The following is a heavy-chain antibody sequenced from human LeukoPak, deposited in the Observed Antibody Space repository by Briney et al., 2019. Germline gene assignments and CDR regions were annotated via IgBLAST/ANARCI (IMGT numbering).Heavy chain of an antibody. CDR3: TRDVFSLGDS. V-gene: IGHV3-74*01. D-gene: IGHD2/OR15-2a*01. CDR1: GFTLTSYG. Sequence: GGSLRLSCAASGFTLTSYGMHWVSQSPGKGLVWVSHINHDGSLRNYADSVKGRFTISRDIAKNTLYLQMNSLGADDTAMYYCTRDVFSLGDSWGQGTLVTVSS. J-gene: IGHJ4*02. CDR2: INHDGSLR.